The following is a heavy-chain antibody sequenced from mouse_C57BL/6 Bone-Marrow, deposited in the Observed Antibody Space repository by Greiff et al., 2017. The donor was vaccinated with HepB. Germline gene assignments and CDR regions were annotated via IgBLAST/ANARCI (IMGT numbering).Heavy chain of an antibody. CDR2: IYPGSGST. Sequence: QVQLQQSGAELVKPGASVKMSCTASGYTFTSYWITWVKQRPGQGLEWIGDIYPGSGSTNYNEKFKSKATLTVDTSSSTAYMQLSSLTSEDSAVYYCAREDYYGSSWYFDYWGQGTTLTVSS. CDR1: GYTFTSYW. CDR3: AREDYYGSSWYFDY. V-gene: IGHV1-55*01. D-gene: IGHD1-1*01. J-gene: IGHJ2*01.